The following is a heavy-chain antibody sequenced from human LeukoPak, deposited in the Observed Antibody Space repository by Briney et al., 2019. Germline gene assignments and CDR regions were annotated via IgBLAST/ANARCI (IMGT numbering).Heavy chain of an antibody. CDR1: GFTFSSYG. CDR2: ISGSGGST. Sequence: GGSLRLSCAASGFTFSSYGMNWVRQAPGKGLEWVSGISGSGGSTYYADSVKGRFTISRDNSKNTLFLQMNSLRAEDTAVYYCAKDRGGSYSAFDYWGQGTLVTVSS. V-gene: IGHV3-23*01. CDR3: AKDRGGSYSAFDY. J-gene: IGHJ4*02. D-gene: IGHD1-26*01.